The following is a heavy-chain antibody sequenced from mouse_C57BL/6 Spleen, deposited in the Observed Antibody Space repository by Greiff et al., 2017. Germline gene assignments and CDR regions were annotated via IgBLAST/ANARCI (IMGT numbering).Heavy chain of an antibody. D-gene: IGHD1-1*01. Sequence: QVQLQQPGAELVKPGASVKLSCKASGYTFTSYWMQWVKQRPGQGLEWIGEIVPSDGYTNYNQKFKGKATLTVDTSSSTAYMQLSSLTSEYSAVYYCARGDYGSTFDVWGTGTTVTVSS. J-gene: IGHJ1*03. CDR3: ARGDYGSTFDV. CDR1: GYTFTSYW. CDR2: IVPSDGYT. V-gene: IGHV1-50*01.